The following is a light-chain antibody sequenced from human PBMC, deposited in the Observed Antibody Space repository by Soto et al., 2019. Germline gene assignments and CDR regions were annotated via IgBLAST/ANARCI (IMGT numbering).Light chain of an antibody. CDR1: QSVSSSY. J-gene: IGKJ1*01. Sequence: EIVLTQSPGTLSLSPGERATLSCRASQSVSSSYLAWYQQKPGQAPRLLIYGASSRATGIPDRFSGTGSGTDSTLTISRLEPEDFAVYYCQQYDRSPKTFGQGTKVDIK. V-gene: IGKV3-20*01. CDR2: GAS. CDR3: QQYDRSPKT.